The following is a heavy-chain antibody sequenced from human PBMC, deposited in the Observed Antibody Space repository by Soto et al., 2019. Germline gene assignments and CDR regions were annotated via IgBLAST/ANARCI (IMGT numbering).Heavy chain of an antibody. CDR1: GYTFTSYG. J-gene: IGHJ4*02. Sequence: QVQLVQSGAEMKKPGASVKVSCKASGYTFTSYGVCWVRQAPGQGLEWMGWISAYNGHTNYEQKLKGTVTMTTDTATCTAYIELRSLRSADTAVYCGVRVRGSYALDYWGKGPLFTVSS. CDR2: ISAYNGHT. CDR3: VRVRGSYALDY. V-gene: IGHV1-18*01. D-gene: IGHD1-26*01.